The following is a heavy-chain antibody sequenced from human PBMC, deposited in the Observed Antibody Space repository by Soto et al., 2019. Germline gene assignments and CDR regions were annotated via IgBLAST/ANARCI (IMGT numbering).Heavy chain of an antibody. D-gene: IGHD4-17*01. CDR1: GGSISNNY. Sequence: SETLSLTCNVSGGSISNNYWTWIRQPAGKGLEWIGRIYSSGRTNFNPSLKSRISMSIDTSKNQFSLKLTSVTAADTAVYYCARSYRDSYEHWGQGTLVTVS. CDR3: ARSYRDSYEH. J-gene: IGHJ1*01. V-gene: IGHV4-4*07. CDR2: IYSSGRT.